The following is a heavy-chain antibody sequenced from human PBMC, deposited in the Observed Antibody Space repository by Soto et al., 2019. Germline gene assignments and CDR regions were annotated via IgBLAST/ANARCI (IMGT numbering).Heavy chain of an antibody. CDR2: IYYTGST. V-gene: IGHV4-31*03. CDR1: GATISSGGFY. Sequence: QVQLPESGPGLVEASQTLSLTCTVSGATISSGGFYWSWIRQRPGKGLEWIGHIYYTGSTYYNPSLNSRVTISVDMSRNQFSLKLRSVTAADTAKYFCARDDSFYGEPGYGMNVWGQGTTVTVSS. CDR3: ARDDSFYGEPGYGMNV. J-gene: IGHJ6*02. D-gene: IGHD4-17*01.